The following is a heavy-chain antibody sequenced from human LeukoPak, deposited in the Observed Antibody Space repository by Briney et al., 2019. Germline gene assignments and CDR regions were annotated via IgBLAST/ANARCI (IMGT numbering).Heavy chain of an antibody. CDR3: ASVPTPRRNASY. J-gene: IGHJ4*02. CDR2: ISGSGGST. D-gene: IGHD1-14*01. CDR1: GFTFSSYA. V-gene: IGHV3-23*01. Sequence: GGSLRLSCAASGFTFSSYAMSWVRQAPGKGLEWVSAISGSGGSTYYAGSVKGRFAISRDNSKNTLYLQMNSLRAEDTAVYYCASVPTPRRNASYWGQGTLVTVSS.